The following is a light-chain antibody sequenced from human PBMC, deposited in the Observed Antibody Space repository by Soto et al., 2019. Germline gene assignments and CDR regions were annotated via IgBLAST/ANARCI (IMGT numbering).Light chain of an antibody. CDR1: QTIDNT. CDR3: QHYNYWPYT. CDR2: DAS. J-gene: IGKJ2*01. Sequence: EIVMTQSPATLSLSPWEIATLSCRASQTIDNTLAWYQRKPGQAPRLLIYDASTRATGVPARFSGSGSGTDFTLTISSLQSEDFAVYYCQHYNYWPYTFGQGTKVDI. V-gene: IGKV3-15*01.